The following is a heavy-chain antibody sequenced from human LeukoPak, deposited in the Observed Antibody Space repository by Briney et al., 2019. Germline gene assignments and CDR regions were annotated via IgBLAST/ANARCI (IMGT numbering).Heavy chain of an antibody. V-gene: IGHV4-34*01. J-gene: IGHJ4*02. D-gene: IGHD3-22*01. CDR2: INHSGST. CDR1: GGSFSGYY. CDR3: AKHHYYDGSGDY. Sequence: SETLSLTCAVYGGSFSGYYWSWIRQPPGKGLEWIGEINHSGSTNYNPSLKSRVTISVDTSKNQFSLKLSSVTAADTAVYYCAKHHYYDGSGDYWGRGTLVTVSS.